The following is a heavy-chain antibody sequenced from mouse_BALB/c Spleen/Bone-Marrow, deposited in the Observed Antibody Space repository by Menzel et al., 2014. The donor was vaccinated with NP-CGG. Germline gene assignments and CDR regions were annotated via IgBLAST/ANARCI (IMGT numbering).Heavy chain of an antibody. J-gene: IGHJ2*01. CDR2: ISGGGNYT. CDR3: ARNYYGYDGYFDY. Sequence: DVMLVESGGGLAKPGGSLKLSCAASGFTFSSNGMSWVRQTPEKRLEWVATISGGGNYTYYPDSVKGRFTISRDNAKNNLYLQMSSLRSEDTALYYCARNYYGYDGYFDYWGQGTTLTVSS. CDR1: GFTFSSNG. V-gene: IGHV5-9-2*01. D-gene: IGHD2-2*01.